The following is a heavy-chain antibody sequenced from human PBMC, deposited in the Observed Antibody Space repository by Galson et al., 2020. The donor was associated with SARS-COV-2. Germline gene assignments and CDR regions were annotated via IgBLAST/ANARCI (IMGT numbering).Heavy chain of an antibody. D-gene: IGHD6-19*01. CDR1: GFTFDDYA. J-gene: IGHJ4*02. Sequence: GGSLRLSCVASGFTFDDYAMHWVRQAPGKGLEWVSTITWNSGNIGYADSVKGRFTISRDHAKNSLFLQMNSLRAEDTAMYYCAKGPNSYSGGWFGIDYWGQGTLVTVSS. V-gene: IGHV3-9*01. CDR2: ITWNSGNI. CDR3: AKGPNSYSGGWFGIDY.